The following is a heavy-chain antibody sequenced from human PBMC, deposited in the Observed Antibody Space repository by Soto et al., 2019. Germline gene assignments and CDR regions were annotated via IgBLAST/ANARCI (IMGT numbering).Heavy chain of an antibody. CDR3: ERGSYDVWSGDYGMDV. J-gene: IGHJ6*02. V-gene: IGHV1-18*01. Sequence: ASVKVSCKASGYTFTSYGISWLRQPPGEGLEWMGWISAYNGNTNYAQKLQGRVTMTTDTYTSTAYMELRSLRSDGTVVYYCERGSYDVWSGDYGMDVWGQGTTVTV. CDR1: GYTFTSYG. CDR2: ISAYNGNT. D-gene: IGHD3-3*01.